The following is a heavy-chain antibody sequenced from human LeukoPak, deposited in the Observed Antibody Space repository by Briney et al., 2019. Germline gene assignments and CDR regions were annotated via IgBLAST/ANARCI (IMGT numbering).Heavy chain of an antibody. CDR2: ITSSGTRT. J-gene: IGHJ3*02. CDR1: GFTFRDYY. Sequence: GGSLRLSCAASGFTFRDYYMAWIRQAPGKGLEWVSYITSSGTRTYNADSVTGRFTISRDNAKNSPYMQMDSLRAEDTAVYYCARAFNDGFDIWGQGTMVTVSS. CDR3: ARAFNDGFDI. V-gene: IGHV3-11*04.